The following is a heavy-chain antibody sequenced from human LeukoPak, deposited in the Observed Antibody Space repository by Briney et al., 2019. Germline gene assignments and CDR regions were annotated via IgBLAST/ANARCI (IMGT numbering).Heavy chain of an antibody. CDR1: GGTISSYA. CDR3: ARANRRAAAGTRLWFDP. Sequence: ASVKVSCKASGGTISSYAISWVRQAPGQGLERMGGIISIFGTANYAQKFQGRVTITTDESTSTAYMELSSLRSEDTAVYYCARANRRAAAGTRLWFDPCGQGTLVTVSP. D-gene: IGHD6-13*01. CDR2: IISIFGTA. V-gene: IGHV1-69*05. J-gene: IGHJ5*02.